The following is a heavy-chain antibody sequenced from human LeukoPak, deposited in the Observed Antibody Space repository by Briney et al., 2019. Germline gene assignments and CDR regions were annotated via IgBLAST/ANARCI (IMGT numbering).Heavy chain of an antibody. Sequence: VQPGGSLRLFCAASGFTFRSHWMSWVRQTPGKGLGWMANINQDGSETHYVDSVKGRFTISRDNAWNSLYLQMNSLRAEDTAMYYCARDHVAPGIYFDYWGQGTLVTVSS. J-gene: IGHJ4*02. CDR2: INQDGSET. D-gene: IGHD6-13*01. V-gene: IGHV3-7*01. CDR1: GFTFRSHW. CDR3: ARDHVAPGIYFDY.